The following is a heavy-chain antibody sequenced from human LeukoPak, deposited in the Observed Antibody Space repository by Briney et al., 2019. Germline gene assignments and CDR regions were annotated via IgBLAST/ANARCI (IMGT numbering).Heavy chain of an antibody. CDR3: AKGYNGYDYAFDI. V-gene: IGHV3-30*18. CDR2: ISYDGSDK. J-gene: IGHJ3*02. CDR1: GFTFSSYG. D-gene: IGHD5-12*01. Sequence: GGSLRLSCAASGFTFSSYGIHWVRQGPGKGLEGVAGISYDGSDKYYTDSVKGRFTISRDNSKNTVYLQMNSLRPEDTAVYYCAKGYNGYDYAFDIWGQGTMVTVSS.